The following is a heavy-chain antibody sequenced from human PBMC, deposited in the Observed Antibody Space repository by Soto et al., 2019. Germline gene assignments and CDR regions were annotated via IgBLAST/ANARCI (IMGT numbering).Heavy chain of an antibody. Sequence: ASVKVSCKASGGTFSGYAISWVRQAPGQGLEWMGGIIPIFGTANYAQKFQGRVTITADKSASTAYMELSSLRSEDTAVYYCARAVAVAGPGAFDIWGQGTMVTVSS. J-gene: IGHJ3*02. CDR3: ARAVAVAGPGAFDI. CDR1: GGTFSGYA. CDR2: IIPIFGTA. D-gene: IGHD6-19*01. V-gene: IGHV1-69*06.